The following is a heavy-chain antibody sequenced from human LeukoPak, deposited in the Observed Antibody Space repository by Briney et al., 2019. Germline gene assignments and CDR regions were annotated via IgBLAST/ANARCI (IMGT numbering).Heavy chain of an antibody. CDR2: IYYSGST. CDR3: ARGGRDFWSGYSLVGGWFDP. CDR1: GGSISSYY. Sequence: SETLSLTCTVSGGSISSYYWSWIRQPPGKGLEWIGYIYYSGSTNYNPSLKSRVTISVDTSKNQFSLQLSSVTAADTAVYYCARGGRDFWSGYSLVGGWFDPWGQGTLVTVSS. V-gene: IGHV4-59*01. D-gene: IGHD3-3*01. J-gene: IGHJ5*02.